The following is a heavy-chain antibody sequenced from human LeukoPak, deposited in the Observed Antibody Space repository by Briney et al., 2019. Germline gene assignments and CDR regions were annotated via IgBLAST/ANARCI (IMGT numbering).Heavy chain of an antibody. J-gene: IGHJ6*02. D-gene: IGHD2-15*01. CDR1: GFTVSNNY. V-gene: IGHV3-21*01. CDR2: ISSSSSYI. Sequence: GGSLRLSCAASGFTVSNNYITWVRQAPGKGLEWVSSISSSSSYIYYADSVKGRFTISRDNAKNSLYLQMNSLRAEDTAVYYCARDRVRYCSGGSCYLGSYYYGMDVWGQGTTVTVSS. CDR3: ARDRVRYCSGGSCYLGSYYYGMDV.